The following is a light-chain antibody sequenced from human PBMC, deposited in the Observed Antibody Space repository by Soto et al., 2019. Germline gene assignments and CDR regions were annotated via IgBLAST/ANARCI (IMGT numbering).Light chain of an antibody. J-gene: IGLJ2*01. CDR2: SNN. CDR3: ATWDDRLSVVL. Sequence: QAVVTQPPSASGTPGQRVTVSCSGSSSNIGNNIVNWYQQLPGTAPKLLIYSNNQRPSGVPDRFSGSKSGTSASLAISGLQSEDEADYYCATWDDRLSVVLFGGGTKLTVL. CDR1: SSNIGNNI. V-gene: IGLV1-44*01.